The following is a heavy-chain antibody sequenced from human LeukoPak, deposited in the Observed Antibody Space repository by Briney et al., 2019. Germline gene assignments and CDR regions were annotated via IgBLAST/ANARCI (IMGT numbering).Heavy chain of an antibody. CDR3: ARGSQAAAVAANWFDP. J-gene: IGHJ5*02. V-gene: IGHV4-4*07. D-gene: IGHD6-13*01. CDR2: IYTSGST. CDR1: GGSISSYY. Sequence: SETLSLTCTVSGGSISSYYWSWIRQPAGKGLEWNGRIYTSGSTNYNPSLKSRVTMSVDTSKNQFSLKLSSVTAADTAVYYCARGSQAAAVAANWFDPWGQGTLVTVSS.